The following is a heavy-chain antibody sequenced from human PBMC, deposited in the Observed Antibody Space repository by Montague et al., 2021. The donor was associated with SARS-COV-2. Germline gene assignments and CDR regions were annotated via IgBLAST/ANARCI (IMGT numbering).Heavy chain of an antibody. J-gene: IGHJ4*02. CDR3: ARHLYNILTGYYYPWYFDS. CDR2: IYYSGST. Sequence: SETLSLTCTVSGGSIRRSDYYWGWIRQPPGKGLEWIGSIYYSGSTYNPSLNSRITMSVDTSKNQFSLSLSSVTAADTAVYYCARHLYNILTGYYYPWYFDSWGQGTLVTVSS. D-gene: IGHD3-9*01. CDR1: GGSIRRSDYY. V-gene: IGHV4-39*01.